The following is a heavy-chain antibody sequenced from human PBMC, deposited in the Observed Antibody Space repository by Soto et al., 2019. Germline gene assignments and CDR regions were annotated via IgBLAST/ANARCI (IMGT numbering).Heavy chain of an antibody. D-gene: IGHD4-17*01. V-gene: IGHV4-31*03. CDR2: IYYSGST. CDR1: GGSISSGGYY. J-gene: IGHJ4*02. CDR3: VRDKGLGDYALAGY. Sequence: QVQLQESGPGLVKPSQTLSLTCTVSGGSISSGGYYWSWIRQHPGKGLEWIGYIYYSGSTYYNPSLKSRVTISVDTSKTQFSLKLSSVTAAATAVYYCVRDKGLGDYALAGYWGQVTLSTGCS.